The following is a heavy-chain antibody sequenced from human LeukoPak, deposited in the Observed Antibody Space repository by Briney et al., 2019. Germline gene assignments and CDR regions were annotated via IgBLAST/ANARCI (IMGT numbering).Heavy chain of an antibody. Sequence: GGALILSCTVSGFTVITNSMSWVRQAPGKGLEWDQLIYSDNTHYSDALKGRYTNPRHNSKNTPYLPMHSPSADDTPLYYCAKDNCLFGFGDLFSWGEGTLATVSS. CDR2: IYSDNT. CDR3: AKDNCLFGFGDLFS. CDR1: GFTVITNS. D-gene: IGHD3-10*01. V-gene: IGHV3-66*01. J-gene: IGHJ5*02.